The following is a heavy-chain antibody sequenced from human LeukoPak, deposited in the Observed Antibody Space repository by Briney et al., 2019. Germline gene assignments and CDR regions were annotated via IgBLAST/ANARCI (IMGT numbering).Heavy chain of an antibody. V-gene: IGHV3-7*01. CDR3: GRLHPFQSSTYRPVDY. Sequence: GRSLRLSCVTSPAYGFTSRWMNWVRQAPGRGLEWVANIKQDGSEKYYVDSVKGRFTISRDDAINSLFLQMNSLRAEDTAIYYCGRLHPFQSSTYRPVDYWGQGTLVSVSS. CDR1: PAYGFTSRW. J-gene: IGHJ4*02. CDR2: IKQDGSEK. D-gene: IGHD2-15*01.